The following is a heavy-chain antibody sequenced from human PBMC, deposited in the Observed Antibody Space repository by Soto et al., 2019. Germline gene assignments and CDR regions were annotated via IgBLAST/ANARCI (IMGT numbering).Heavy chain of an antibody. Sequence: PGGSLRLSCGGSGFTFSSYAMSWVRQAPGKGLEWVSAISGSGGSTYYADSVKGRFTISRNNSKNTLYLQMNSLRAEDTAVYYCAKDPTRSTVTVSLDYWGQGTLVTVS. J-gene: IGHJ4*02. D-gene: IGHD4-17*01. V-gene: IGHV3-23*01. CDR3: AKDPTRSTVTVSLDY. CDR1: GFTFSSYA. CDR2: ISGSGGST.